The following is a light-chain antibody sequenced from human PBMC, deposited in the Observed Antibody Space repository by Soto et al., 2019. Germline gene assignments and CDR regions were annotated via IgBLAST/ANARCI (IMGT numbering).Light chain of an antibody. J-gene: IGKJ1*01. CDR2: DAS. Sequence: DIQMTQSPSTLSASVGDRVTVTCRASQSVSTWLAWYQQRPGKPPKLLIYDASSLQSGVPSKFSGSGSGTDFTLTISSLQPEDVATYYCQRFNSDPPTFGQGTKVDIK. V-gene: IGKV1-5*01. CDR1: QSVSTW. CDR3: QRFNSDPPT.